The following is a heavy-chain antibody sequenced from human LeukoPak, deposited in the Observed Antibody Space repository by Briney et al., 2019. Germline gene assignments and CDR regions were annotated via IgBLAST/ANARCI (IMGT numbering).Heavy chain of an antibody. CDR1: GFTFSSYN. CDR3: ARDLNWPGP. Sequence: GGSLRLSCAASGFTFSSYNMNWVRQAPGKGLMWVSKISPDGSGTTYADSVKGRFTISRDNAKNTLYLQMSSLRDEDTAVYYCARDLNWPGPWGQGSLVTVSS. CDR2: ISPDGSGT. J-gene: IGHJ5*02. V-gene: IGHV3-74*01. D-gene: IGHD1-20*01.